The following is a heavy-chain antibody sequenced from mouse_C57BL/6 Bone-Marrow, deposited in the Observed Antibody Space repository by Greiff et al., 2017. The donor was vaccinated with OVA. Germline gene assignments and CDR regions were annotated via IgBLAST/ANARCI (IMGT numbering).Heavy chain of an antibody. CDR3: GRYYGSSYSAMDY. Sequence: VQLQQSGAELVRPGTSVKVSCKASGYAFTNYLIEWVKQRPGQGLEWIGVINPGSGGTNYNEKFKGKATLTADKSSSTAYMQLSSLTSEDSAVYVCGRYYGSSYSAMDYWGQGTSVTVSS. D-gene: IGHD1-1*01. J-gene: IGHJ4*01. CDR1: GYAFTNYL. CDR2: INPGSGGT. V-gene: IGHV1-54*01.